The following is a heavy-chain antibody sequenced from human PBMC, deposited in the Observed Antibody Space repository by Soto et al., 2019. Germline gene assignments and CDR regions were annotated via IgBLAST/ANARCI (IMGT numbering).Heavy chain of an antibody. CDR3: ARGPIVVVPAAILGWEYGMDV. CDR1: GFTFSSYA. CDR2: ISGSGGST. J-gene: IGHJ6*02. V-gene: IGHV3-23*01. D-gene: IGHD2-2*02. Sequence: GGSLRLSCAASGFTFSSYAMSWVRQAPGKGLEWVSAISGSGGSTYYADSVKGRFTISRDNSKNTLYLQMNSLRAEDTAVYYCARGPIVVVPAAILGWEYGMDVWGQGTTVTVSS.